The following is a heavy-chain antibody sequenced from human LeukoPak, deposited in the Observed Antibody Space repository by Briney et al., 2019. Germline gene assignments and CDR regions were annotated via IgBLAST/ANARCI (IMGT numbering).Heavy chain of an antibody. J-gene: IGHJ6*02. D-gene: IGHD2-15*01. CDR2: ISSSSNYI. V-gene: IGHV3-21*01. CDR3: ARDQVVAATIWYYYGMDV. CDR1: GFTFSNYS. Sequence: GGSLRLSCAASGFTFSNYSMNWVRQAPGKGLEWVSSISSSSNYIYYAGSVKGRFTISRDNAKKSLYLQMNSLRAEDTAVYYCARDQVVAATIWYYYGMDVWGQGTTVTVSS.